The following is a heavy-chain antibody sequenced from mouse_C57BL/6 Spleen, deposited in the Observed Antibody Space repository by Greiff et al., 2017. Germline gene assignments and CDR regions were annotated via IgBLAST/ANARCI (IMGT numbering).Heavy chain of an antibody. Sequence: EVNVVESGGGLVKPGGSLKLSCAASGFTFSSYAMSWVRQTPEKRLEWVATISDGGSYTYYPDNVKGRFTISRDNAKNNLYLQMSHLKSEDTAMYYCARGRLGPFDYWGQGTTLTVSS. J-gene: IGHJ2*01. D-gene: IGHD4-1*01. CDR2: ISDGGSYT. CDR3: ARGRLGPFDY. V-gene: IGHV5-4*03. CDR1: GFTFSSYA.